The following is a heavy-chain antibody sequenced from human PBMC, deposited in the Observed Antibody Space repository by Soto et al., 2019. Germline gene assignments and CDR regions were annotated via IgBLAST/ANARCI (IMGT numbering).Heavy chain of an antibody. Sequence: ASVKVSCKASGYTFTSYYMHWVRQAPGQGLEWMGIINPSGGSTSYAQKFQGRVTMTRDTSTSTAYMELRSLRSDDTAVYYCARKELERPSVWFDPWGQGTLVTVSS. CDR3: ARKELERPSVWFDP. CDR2: INPSGGST. D-gene: IGHD1-1*01. CDR1: GYTFTSYY. J-gene: IGHJ5*02. V-gene: IGHV1-46*01.